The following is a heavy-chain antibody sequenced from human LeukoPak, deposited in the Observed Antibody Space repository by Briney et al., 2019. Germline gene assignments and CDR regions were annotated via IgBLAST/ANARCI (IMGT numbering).Heavy chain of an antibody. J-gene: IGHJ6*03. Sequence: SVKVSCKASGGTFSSYPISWVRQAPGQGLEWMGGSIPIFGTANDAQKFQGRVTITTDESTSTDYMELSSLRSEDMAVYYCARSRYGYNPRLGARDYYYMDVWGKGTTVTVSS. D-gene: IGHD5-24*01. CDR1: GGTFSSYP. CDR3: ARSRYGYNPRLGARDYYYMDV. CDR2: SIPIFGTA. V-gene: IGHV1-69*05.